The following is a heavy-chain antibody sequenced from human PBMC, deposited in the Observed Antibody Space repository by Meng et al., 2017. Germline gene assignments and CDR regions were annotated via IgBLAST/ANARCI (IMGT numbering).Heavy chain of an antibody. J-gene: IGHJ4*02. D-gene: IGHD3-10*01. CDR2: IIPIFGTA. CDR3: AGDYYGSGSYPSYGQY. Sequence: SVKVSCKASGGTFSSYAISWVRQAPGQGREWMGGIIPIFGTANYAQKFQGRVTITTDESTSTAYMELSSLRSEDTAVYYCAGDYYGSGSYPSYGQYWGQGTLVTVSS. V-gene: IGHV1-69*05. CDR1: GGTFSSYA.